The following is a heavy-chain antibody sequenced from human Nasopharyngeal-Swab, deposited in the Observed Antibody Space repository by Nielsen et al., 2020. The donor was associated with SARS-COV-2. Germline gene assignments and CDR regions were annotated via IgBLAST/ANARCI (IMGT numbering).Heavy chain of an antibody. CDR2: ISYDGSNK. V-gene: IGHV3-30-3*01. CDR3: ARDLGDYVGY. Sequence: GESLKISCAASGFTFSSYAMHWVRQAPGKGLEWVAVISYDGSNKYHADSVKGRFTISRDNSKNTLYLQMNSLRAEDTTVYYCARDLGDYVGYWGQGTLVTVSS. D-gene: IGHD2-15*01. J-gene: IGHJ4*02. CDR1: GFTFSSYA.